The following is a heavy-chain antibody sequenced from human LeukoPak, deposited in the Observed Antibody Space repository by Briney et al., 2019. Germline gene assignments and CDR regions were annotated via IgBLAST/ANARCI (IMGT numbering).Heavy chain of an antibody. CDR2: IHGDGDNI. Sequence: PGRSLRLSCAASGFPFSSYAMYWVRQAPGKALVWVARIHGDGDNISYADSVGGRFTISRDNAKDTLYLPMNSLRPEDTAVYYCARAQVGAPTDLWGQGTLVTVSS. V-gene: IGHV3-74*01. D-gene: IGHD1-26*01. J-gene: IGHJ5*02. CDR1: GFPFSSYA. CDR3: ARAQVGAPTDL.